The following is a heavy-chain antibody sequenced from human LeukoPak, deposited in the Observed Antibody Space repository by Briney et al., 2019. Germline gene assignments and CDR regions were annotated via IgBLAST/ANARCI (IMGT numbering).Heavy chain of an antibody. Sequence: GGSLRLSCAASGFTFSSYGMHWVRQAPGKGLEWVAVISYDGSNKYYADSVKGRFTISRDNSKNTLYLQMNSLRAEDTAVYYCANRDDHYGGYNYWGQGTLVTVSS. J-gene: IGHJ4*02. CDR3: ANRDDHYGGYNY. CDR2: ISYDGSNK. CDR1: GFTFSSYG. V-gene: IGHV3-30*18. D-gene: IGHD5-12*01.